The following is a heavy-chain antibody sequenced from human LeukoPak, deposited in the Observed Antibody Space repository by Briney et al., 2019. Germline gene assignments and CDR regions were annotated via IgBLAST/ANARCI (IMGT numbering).Heavy chain of an antibody. Sequence: GGSLRLSCAASGFTFSSYEMNWVRQAPGKGLEWVSYISSSGSTIYYADSVKGRFTISRDNAKNSLYLQMNSLRAEDTAVYYCALSGYYYYYMDVWGKGTTVTISS. CDR1: GFTFSSYE. J-gene: IGHJ6*03. CDR2: ISSSGSTI. V-gene: IGHV3-48*03. CDR3: ALSGYYYYYMDV.